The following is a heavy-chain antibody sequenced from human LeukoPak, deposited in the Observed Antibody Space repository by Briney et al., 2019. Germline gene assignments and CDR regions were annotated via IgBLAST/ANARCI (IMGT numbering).Heavy chain of an antibody. D-gene: IGHD6-13*01. CDR2: IIPIFGTA. V-gene: IGHV1-69*13. Sequence: GASVKVSCKASGGTFSSYAISWVRQAPGQGLEWMGGIIPIFGTANYAQKFQGRVTITADESTSTAYMELSSLRSEDTAVYYCARVEYSSSWLYAFDIWGQGTMITVSS. CDR1: GGTFSSYA. CDR3: ARVEYSSSWLYAFDI. J-gene: IGHJ3*02.